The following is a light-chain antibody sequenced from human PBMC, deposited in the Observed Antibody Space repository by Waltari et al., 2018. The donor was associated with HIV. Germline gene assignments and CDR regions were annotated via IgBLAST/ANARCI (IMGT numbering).Light chain of an antibody. V-gene: IGLV1-51*01. J-gene: IGLJ2*01. CDR1: SSNIGNNY. Sequence: QSVLPQPPSVSAATGQQATISCSGSSSNIGNNYVSWYQQLPGTAPKLLIYDNNKRPSGIPDRFSGSKSGTSATLGITGLQTGDEADYYCGTWDSSLSAEVFGGGTKLTVL. CDR3: GTWDSSLSAEV. CDR2: DNN.